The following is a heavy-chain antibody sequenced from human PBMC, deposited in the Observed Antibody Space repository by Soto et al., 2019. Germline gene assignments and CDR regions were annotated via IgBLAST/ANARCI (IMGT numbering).Heavy chain of an antibody. V-gene: IGHV3-30-3*01. D-gene: IGHD2-2*01. Sequence: QVQLVESGGGVVQPGRSLRLSCAASGFTFSSYAMHWVRQAPGKGLEWVAVISYDGSNKYYADSVKGRFTISRDNSKNTLYLQMNRLRAEDTAVYYCARGGGFCSSTSCYAFYYYYGMDVWGQGTTVTVS. J-gene: IGHJ6*02. CDR1: GFTFSSYA. CDR3: ARGGGFCSSTSCYAFYYYYGMDV. CDR2: ISYDGSNK.